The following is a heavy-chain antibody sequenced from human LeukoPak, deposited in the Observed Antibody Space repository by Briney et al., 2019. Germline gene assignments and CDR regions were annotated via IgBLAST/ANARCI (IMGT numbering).Heavy chain of an antibody. Sequence: GGSLRLSCAASGSTFSSYWMSWVRQAPGKGLDWVANIKQDGSEKYHVDSVKGRFIISRDNAKNSLYLQMNSLRVEDTAVYYCARNWGGSSGYAYFDYWGQGTLVTVSS. CDR1: GSTFSSYW. CDR3: ARNWGGSSGYAYFDY. D-gene: IGHD5-12*01. CDR2: IKQDGSEK. V-gene: IGHV3-7*01. J-gene: IGHJ4*02.